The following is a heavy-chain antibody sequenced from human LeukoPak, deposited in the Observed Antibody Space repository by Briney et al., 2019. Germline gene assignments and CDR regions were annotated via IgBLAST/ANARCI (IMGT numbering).Heavy chain of an antibody. CDR3: VREGTTVALFDY. Sequence: VGLLRLSCAASGVIFSTYWVSRVRQAPGKVLERVANIEQEGSETYYVDPVKGRFTISRDNAKNSLYLQMNSLRAEDTAVYYCVREGTTVALFDYWGRGSLVTVSS. V-gene: IGHV3-7*01. CDR2: IEQEGSET. J-gene: IGHJ4*02. CDR1: GVIFSTYW. D-gene: IGHD6-19*01.